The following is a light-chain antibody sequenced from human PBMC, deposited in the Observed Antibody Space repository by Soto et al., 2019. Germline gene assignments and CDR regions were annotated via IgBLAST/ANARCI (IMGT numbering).Light chain of an antibody. CDR2: GAS. CDR3: QQYNNWPPMYT. Sequence: EIVMTQSPATLSVSPGARATLSCRASQSVSSNLAWYQQKPGQAPRLLIYGASTRATGIAARFSGSGSGTEFTLTISSLQSEDFAVYYCQQYNNWPPMYTFGQGTKLEIK. V-gene: IGKV3-15*01. CDR1: QSVSSN. J-gene: IGKJ2*01.